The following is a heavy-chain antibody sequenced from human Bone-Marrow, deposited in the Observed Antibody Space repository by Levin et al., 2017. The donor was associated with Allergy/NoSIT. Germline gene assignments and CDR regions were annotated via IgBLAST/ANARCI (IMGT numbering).Heavy chain of an antibody. CDR2: IHSGGRK. CDR1: GFTISTNY. J-gene: IGHJ4*02. V-gene: IGHV3-66*01. Sequence: LSLTCAASGFTISTNYMSWVRQVPGKGLEWVSIIHSGGRKNYADSVKGRFTISRDNYNNTLYLQMNSLRGEDTAIYYCARDDVVATNHWGQGTLVIVS. CDR3: ARDDVVATNH. D-gene: IGHD5-12*01.